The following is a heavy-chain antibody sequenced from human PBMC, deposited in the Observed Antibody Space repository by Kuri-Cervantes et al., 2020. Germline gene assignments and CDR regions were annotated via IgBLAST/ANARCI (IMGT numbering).Heavy chain of an antibody. D-gene: IGHD2-2*01. Sequence: GESLKISCAASGFTFDDYAMHWVRQAPGKGLVWVSRINGDGSATNYADSVKGRFTISRDNAKNMLFLQMNSLRAEDTAVYYCARGPAANDYYYYGMDVWGQGTTVTVSS. CDR3: ARGPAANDYYYYGMDV. CDR2: INGDGSAT. J-gene: IGHJ6*02. CDR1: GFTFDDYA. V-gene: IGHV3-74*01.